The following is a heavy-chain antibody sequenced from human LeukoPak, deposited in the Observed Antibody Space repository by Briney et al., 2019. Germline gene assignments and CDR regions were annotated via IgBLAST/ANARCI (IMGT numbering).Heavy chain of an antibody. CDR1: GNTLTELS. Sequence: ASVKVSCKVSGNTLTELSMHWVRQAPGKGLEWMGGFDPEDGETIYAQKFQGRVTMTEDTSTDTAYMELSSLRSEDTAVYYCATSIPPNDAFDIWGQGTMVTVSS. CDR3: ATSIPPNDAFDI. D-gene: IGHD2-21*01. J-gene: IGHJ3*02. V-gene: IGHV1-24*01. CDR2: FDPEDGET.